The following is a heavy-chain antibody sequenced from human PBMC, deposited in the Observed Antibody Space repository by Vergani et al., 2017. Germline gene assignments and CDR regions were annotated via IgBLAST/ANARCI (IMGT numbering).Heavy chain of an antibody. Sequence: EVHLVESGGGLVQPGGSLRLSCAASGFTYSPYYMSWVRQAPGKGLEWVSTLSASDRRTHYADSVKGRFTISRDNSKNTLFLHMNSLRPEDTAVYYCAKVGRSEVAGTFGAFDIWGQGTMVTVSS. J-gene: IGHJ3*02. V-gene: IGHV3-23*04. CDR3: AKVGRSEVAGTFGAFDI. CDR1: GFTYSPYY. CDR2: LSASDRRT. D-gene: IGHD6-19*01.